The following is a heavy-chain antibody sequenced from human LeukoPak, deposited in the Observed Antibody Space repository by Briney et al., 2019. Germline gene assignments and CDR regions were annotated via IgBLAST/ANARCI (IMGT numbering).Heavy chain of an antibody. CDR3: ARVRTEYYDFWSGYYDY. Sequence: GASVKVSFKASGGTFSSYAISWVRQAPGQGLEWMGGIIPIFGTANYAQKFQGRVTITTDESTSTAYMELSSLRSEDTAVYYCARVRTEYYDFWSGYYDYWGQGTLVTVSS. V-gene: IGHV1-69*05. CDR1: GGTFSSYA. J-gene: IGHJ4*02. D-gene: IGHD3-3*01. CDR2: IIPIFGTA.